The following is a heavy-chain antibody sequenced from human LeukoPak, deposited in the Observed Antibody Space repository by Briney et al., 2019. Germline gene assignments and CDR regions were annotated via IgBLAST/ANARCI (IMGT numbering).Heavy chain of an antibody. J-gene: IGHJ4*02. CDR3: AREGCTNGVCYTALFDY. CDR1: GFTFSDYY. CDR2: ISSSGSTM. V-gene: IGHV3-11*04. D-gene: IGHD2-8*01. Sequence: SGGSLRLSCAASGFTFSDYYMSWIRQAPGKGLEWVSYISSSGSTMYYADSVKGRFTISRDNAKNSLYLQMNSLRAEDTAVYYCAREGCTNGVCYTALFDYWGQGTLVTVSS.